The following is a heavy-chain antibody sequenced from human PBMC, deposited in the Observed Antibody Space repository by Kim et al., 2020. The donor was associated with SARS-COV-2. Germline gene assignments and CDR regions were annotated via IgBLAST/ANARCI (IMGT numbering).Heavy chain of an antibody. D-gene: IGHD5-18*01. V-gene: IGHV3-9*01. Sequence: GGSLRLSCAASGFTFGDYAMHWVRQAPGKGLEWVSGISWNSGSIGYADSVKGRFTISRDNAKNSLYLQMNSLRAEDTALYYCAKDGYSYGYGAFDIWGQGTMVTVSS. J-gene: IGHJ3*02. CDR1: GFTFGDYA. CDR3: AKDGYSYGYGAFDI. CDR2: ISWNSGSI.